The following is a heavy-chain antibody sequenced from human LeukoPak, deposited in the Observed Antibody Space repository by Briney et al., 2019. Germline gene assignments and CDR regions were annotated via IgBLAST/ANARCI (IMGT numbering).Heavy chain of an antibody. Sequence: GGSLRLSCAASGFTFDDYAMHWVRQAPGKGLEWVSGISWNSGSIGYADSVKGRFTFSRDNAKNSLYLQMNSLRAEDTALYYCAKDTLPERRDGYNTRRYYYYGMDVWGQGTTVTVSS. J-gene: IGHJ6*02. V-gene: IGHV3-9*01. D-gene: IGHD5-24*01. CDR2: ISWNSGSI. CDR1: GFTFDDYA. CDR3: AKDTLPERRDGYNTRRYYYYGMDV.